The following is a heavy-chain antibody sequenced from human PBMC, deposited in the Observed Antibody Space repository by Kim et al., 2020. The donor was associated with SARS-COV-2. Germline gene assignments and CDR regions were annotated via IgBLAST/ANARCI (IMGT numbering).Heavy chain of an antibody. CDR3: ASSTEPLVLGGLDV. J-gene: IGHJ6*02. Sequence: YPDPAGGRFTISRDNSKNTLYLQMNGLRPEDTAVYYCASSTEPLVLGGLDVWGQGTTVTVSS. D-gene: IGHD3-10*01. V-gene: IGHV3-30*01.